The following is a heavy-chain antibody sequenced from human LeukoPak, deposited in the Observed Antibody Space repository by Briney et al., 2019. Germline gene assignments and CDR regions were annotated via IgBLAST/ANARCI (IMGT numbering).Heavy chain of an antibody. Sequence: GGSLRLSCAASGFTFSSYWMSWVRQAPGKGLEWVANIKQDGSEKYYVDSVKGRFTISRDNAKNSLYLQMNSLRAEDTAVYYCARGHPYYGDAGYYYCYYGMDVWGQGTTVTVSS. CDR1: GFTFSSYW. CDR2: IKQDGSEK. J-gene: IGHJ6*02. V-gene: IGHV3-7*01. D-gene: IGHD3-10*01. CDR3: ARGHPYYGDAGYYYCYYGMDV.